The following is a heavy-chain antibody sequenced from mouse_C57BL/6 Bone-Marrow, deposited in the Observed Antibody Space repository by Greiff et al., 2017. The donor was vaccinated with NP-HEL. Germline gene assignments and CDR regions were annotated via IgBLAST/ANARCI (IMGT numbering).Heavy chain of an antibody. D-gene: IGHD6-2*01. V-gene: IGHV1-82*01. CDR3: ARGRKYVSWYFDV. J-gene: IGHJ1*03. CDR1: GYAFSSSW. Sequence: VQLQQSGPGLVKPGASVKLSCTASGYAFSSSWMNWVQQRPGKGLEWIGCINPGDGATNYNGKFKGKATMSADNSSSTAYMQLNSLTTEDSAVYFCARGRKYVSWYFDVWGTGTTVTVSS. CDR2: INPGDGAT.